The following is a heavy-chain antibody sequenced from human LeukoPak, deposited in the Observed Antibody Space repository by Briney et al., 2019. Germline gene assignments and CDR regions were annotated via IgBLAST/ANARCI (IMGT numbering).Heavy chain of an antibody. V-gene: IGHV1-46*01. D-gene: IGHD3-22*01. J-gene: IGHJ4*02. CDR1: GYTFTSYY. CDR3: ARVGDFVGGRHYYDSSGYHY. CDR2: INPSGGST. Sequence: GASVKVSCKASGYTFTSYYMHWARQAPGQGLEWMGIINPSGGSTSYAQKFQARVTVTRDTSTSTVYMELSSLRSEDTAVYYCARVGDFVGGRHYYDSSGYHYWGQGTLVTVSS.